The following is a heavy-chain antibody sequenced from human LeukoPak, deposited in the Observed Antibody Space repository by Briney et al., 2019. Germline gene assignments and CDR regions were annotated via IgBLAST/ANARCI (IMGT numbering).Heavy chain of an antibody. CDR3: VRGTGITVFRGPSGDF. CDR1: GFTFNTYA. J-gene: IGHJ4*02. D-gene: IGHD3-3*01. CDR2: ISYDGSSK. V-gene: IGHV3-30*14. Sequence: PGESLKISCAASGFTFNTYALHWVRQAPGKGLEWVSVISYDGSSKHYAESVKGRFTMSRDNSKNTVYLQMDSLRPDDTAFYYCVRGTGITVFRGPSGDFWGQGTLVIVSS.